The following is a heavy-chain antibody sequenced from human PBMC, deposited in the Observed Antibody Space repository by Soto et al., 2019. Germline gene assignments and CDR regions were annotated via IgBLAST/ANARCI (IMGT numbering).Heavy chain of an antibody. V-gene: IGHV4-59*01. D-gene: IGHD2-2*01. Sequence: ASVPQSLTYRGSRGKSRNSFGAWSRQPQGKGLEWIGYIYYSGSTTYNPSLGSRVAISVDASKSQFFLNLHSVTAADTAVYYCARYSSASCNPAYCFDYWVQGTLVTVSS. CDR2: IYYSGST. CDR3: ARYSSASCNPAYCFDY. J-gene: IGHJ4*02. CDR1: RGKSRNSF.